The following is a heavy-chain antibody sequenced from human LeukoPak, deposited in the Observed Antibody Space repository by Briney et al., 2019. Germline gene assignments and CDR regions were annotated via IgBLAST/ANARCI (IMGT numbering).Heavy chain of an antibody. CDR2: ISGSGGST. V-gene: IGHV3-23*01. CDR1: GFTFSSYA. CDR3: AKDFYDSSGYYTRIFDY. D-gene: IGHD3-22*01. Sequence: GGSLRLSCAASGFTFSSYAMSWVRQAPGKGLEWVSAISGSGGSTYYADSVKGRFTISRGNSKNTLYLQMNSLRAEDTAVYYCAKDFYDSSGYYTRIFDYWGQGTLVTVSS. J-gene: IGHJ4*02.